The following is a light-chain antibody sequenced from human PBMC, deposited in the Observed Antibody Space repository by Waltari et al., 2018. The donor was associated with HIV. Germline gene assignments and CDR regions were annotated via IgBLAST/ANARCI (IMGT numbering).Light chain of an antibody. J-gene: IGLJ2*01. Sequence: QSALTQPPSASGSPGQSVTISCTGTSSDVGGYNYVSWYQQHPGKAPKLMIYEVSKRPSGVPDRFSGSKSGNTASRTVSGLQAEDEADYYCSSYAGSKNFGVFGGGTKLTVL. V-gene: IGLV2-8*01. CDR3: SSYAGSKNFGV. CDR1: SSDVGGYNY. CDR2: EVS.